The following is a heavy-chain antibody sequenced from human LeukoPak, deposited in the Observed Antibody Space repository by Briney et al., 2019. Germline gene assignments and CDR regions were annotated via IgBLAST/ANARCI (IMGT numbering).Heavy chain of an antibody. V-gene: IGHV4-34*01. J-gene: IGHJ4*02. CDR3: ARGFVGAVAGIPLDY. CDR1: GGSFSGYY. Sequence: SETLSLTCAVYGGSFSGYYWSWIRQPPGKGLEWIGEINHSGSTNYNPSLKSRVTISVDTSKNQFSLKLSSVTAADTAVYYCARGFVGAVAGIPLDYWGQGTLVTVSS. CDR2: INHSGST. D-gene: IGHD6-19*01.